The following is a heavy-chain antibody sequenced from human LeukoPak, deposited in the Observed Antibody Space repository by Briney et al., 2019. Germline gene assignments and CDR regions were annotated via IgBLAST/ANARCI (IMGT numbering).Heavy chain of an antibody. J-gene: IGHJ4*02. CDR2: IYSGGST. V-gene: IGHV3-53*01. CDR1: GFTVSSNY. CDR3: AREYGSGSLDY. Sequence: GGSLRLSCAASGFTVSSNYMSWVRQAPGKGLEWVSVIYSGGSTYYADSVKGRFTISRDNSKSTLYIQMNSLRAEDTAVYYCAREYGSGSLDYWGQGTLVTVSS. D-gene: IGHD3-10*01.